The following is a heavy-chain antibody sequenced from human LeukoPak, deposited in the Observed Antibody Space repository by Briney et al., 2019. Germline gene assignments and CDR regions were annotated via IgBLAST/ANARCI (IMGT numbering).Heavy chain of an antibody. V-gene: IGHV1-18*01. CDR2: INPNSGGT. CDR1: GYTFTSYG. J-gene: IGHJ6*03. CDR3: ATGPITMVRGVIITQYYYYYMDV. D-gene: IGHD3-10*01. Sequence: ASVKVSCKASGYTFTSYGISWVRQAPGQGLEWMGWINPNSGGTNYAQKFQGRVTMTEDTSTDTAYMELSSLRSEDTAVYYCATGPITMVRGVIITQYYYYYMDVWGRGTTVTVSS.